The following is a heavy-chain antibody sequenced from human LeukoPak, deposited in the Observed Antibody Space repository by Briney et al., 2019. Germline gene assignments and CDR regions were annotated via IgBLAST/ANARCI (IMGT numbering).Heavy chain of an antibody. V-gene: IGHV4-38-2*01. CDR1: GYSISSGYY. J-gene: IGHJ4*02. CDR2: IYHSGST. D-gene: IGHD5-24*01. Sequence: SETLSLTCAVSGYSISSGYYWGWIRQPPGKGLEWIGSIYHSGSTYYNPSLKSRVTISVDTSKNQFSLKLSSVTAADTAVYCCARRGDGYNSPPFDXWGQXXLVT. CDR3: ARRGDGYNSPPFDX.